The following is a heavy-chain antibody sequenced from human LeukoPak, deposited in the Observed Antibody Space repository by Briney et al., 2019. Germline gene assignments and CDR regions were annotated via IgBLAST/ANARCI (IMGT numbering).Heavy chain of an antibody. CDR3: ARTYDSPGYYSPDYYYMDV. J-gene: IGHJ6*03. Sequence: PSETLSLTCTVSGGSISTYCWSWIRQPAGKGLEWIGHIFTSGSTNYNPSLKSRVTISVDTSNNEFSLKLNSVTAADTAVYYCARTYDSPGYYSPDYYYMDVWGKGTTVTISS. CDR1: GGSISTYC. V-gene: IGHV4-4*07. D-gene: IGHD3-22*01. CDR2: IFTSGST.